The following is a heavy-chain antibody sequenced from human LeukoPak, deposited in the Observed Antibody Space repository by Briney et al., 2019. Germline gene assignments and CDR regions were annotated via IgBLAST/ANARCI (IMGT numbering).Heavy chain of an antibody. V-gene: IGHV3-74*01. J-gene: IGHJ4*02. CDR3: ARDLHYYDSSGYPLWYYFDY. Sequence: QSGGSLRLSCAASGFTFSSYWMHWVRQAPGKGLVWVSRINGDGSSTNYADSVKGRFTISRDNAKNTLYLQMNSLRAEDTAVYYCARDLHYYDSSGYPLWYYFDYWGQGTLVTVSS. D-gene: IGHD3-22*01. CDR1: GFTFSSYW. CDR2: INGDGSST.